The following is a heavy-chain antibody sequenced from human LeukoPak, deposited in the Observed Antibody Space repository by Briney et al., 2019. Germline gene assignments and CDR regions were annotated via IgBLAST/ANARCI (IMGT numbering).Heavy chain of an antibody. CDR1: GYTFTGYY. D-gene: IGHD6-13*01. V-gene: IGHV1-2*06. J-gene: IGHJ5*02. CDR2: INPNSGGT. CDR3: AGSIAAAGTYWFDP. Sequence: GASVKVSCKASGYTFTGYYMHWVRQAPGQGLEWMGRINPNSGGTNYAQKFQGRVTMTRDTSISTAYMELSRLRSDDTAVYYCAGSIAAAGTYWFDPWGQGTLVTVSS.